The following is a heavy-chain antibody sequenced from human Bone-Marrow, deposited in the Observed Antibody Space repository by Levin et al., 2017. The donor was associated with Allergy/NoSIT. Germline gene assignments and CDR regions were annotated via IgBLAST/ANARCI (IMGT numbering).Heavy chain of an antibody. D-gene: IGHD3-3*01. V-gene: IGHV3-23*01. CDR2: ISGSGNSA. CDR3: AKQASFWGGPNYFDY. Sequence: GESLKISCAASGFTFDNFAMSWVRQAPGKGLEWVSTISGSGNSAYYSDSVKGRFTISRDNSKTTLYLHMNSLRAEDTAVYYCAKQASFWGGPNYFDYWGQETLVTVSS. J-gene: IGHJ4*02. CDR1: GFTFDNFA.